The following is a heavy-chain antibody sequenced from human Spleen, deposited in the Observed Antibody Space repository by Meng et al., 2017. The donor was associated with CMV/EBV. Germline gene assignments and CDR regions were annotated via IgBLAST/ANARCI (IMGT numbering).Heavy chain of an antibody. CDR3: ARDIYSYGTVGTPDI. CDR1: GYTFTGYY. J-gene: IGHJ3*02. Sequence: ASVKVSCKASGYTFTGYYMHWVRQAPGQGLEWMGWMNPNSGNTGYAQKFQGRVTMTRSTSISTAYMELSRLRTEDTAVYFCARDIYSYGTVGTPDIWGPGTMVTVSS. CDR2: MNPNSGNT. V-gene: IGHV1-8*02. D-gene: IGHD5-18*01.